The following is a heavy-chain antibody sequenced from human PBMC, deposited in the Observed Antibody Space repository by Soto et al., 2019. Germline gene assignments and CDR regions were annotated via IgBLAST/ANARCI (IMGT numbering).Heavy chain of an antibody. CDR2: INPSGGST. D-gene: IGHD2-15*01. Sequence: GPSLKVSCKASGYTFTSYYMHWVRQAPGQGLEWMGIINPSGGSTSYAQKFQGRVTMTRDTSTSTVYMELSSLRSEDTAVYYCASIISPFSGGSCYALDAFDIWGQGTMVTVSS. CDR3: ASIISPFSGGSCYALDAFDI. CDR1: GYTFTSYY. V-gene: IGHV1-46*01. J-gene: IGHJ3*02.